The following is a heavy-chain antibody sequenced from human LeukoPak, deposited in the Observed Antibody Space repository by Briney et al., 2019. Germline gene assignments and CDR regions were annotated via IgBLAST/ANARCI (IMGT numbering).Heavy chain of an antibody. CDR2: IYYSGST. D-gene: IGHD1-26*01. J-gene: IGHJ4*02. Sequence: SETLSLTCTVSGGSISSSSYYWGWIRQPPGKGLEWIGSIYYSGSTYYNPSLKSRITISVDTSKNQLSLKLSSVTAADTAVYYCARRQTIVGLLLYWGQGTLVTVSS. CDR1: GGSISSSSYY. V-gene: IGHV4-39*01. CDR3: ARRQTIVGLLLY.